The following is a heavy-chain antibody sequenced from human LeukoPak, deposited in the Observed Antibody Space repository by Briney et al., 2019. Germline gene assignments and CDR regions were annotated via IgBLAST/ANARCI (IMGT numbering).Heavy chain of an antibody. V-gene: IGHV5-51*01. D-gene: IGHD1-26*01. CDR1: GYSFTSYW. CDR3: ARHGGSYGGWDNWFDP. CDR2: IYPGDPDT. Sequence: GESLKISCKGSGYSFTSYWTGWVRQMPGKGLEWMGIIYPGDPDTRYSPSFQGQVTISADKSISAAYLQWSSLKASDTAMYYCARHGGSYGGWDNWFDPWGQGTLVTVSS. J-gene: IGHJ5*02.